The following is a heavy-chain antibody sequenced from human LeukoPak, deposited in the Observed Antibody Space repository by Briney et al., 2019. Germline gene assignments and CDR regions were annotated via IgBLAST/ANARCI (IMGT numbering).Heavy chain of an antibody. Sequence: GASVKVSCKASGYIFTNYGISWVRQAPGQGLEWVGWISGYNDNAHYAQKLQGRVTMTRETSTSTVYMELRSLSSDDTAIYYRARDGNDVMDYWGQGTQVTVSS. CDR2: ISGYNDNA. CDR1: GYIFTNYG. CDR3: ARDGNDVMDY. V-gene: IGHV1-18*01. D-gene: IGHD1-1*01. J-gene: IGHJ4*02.